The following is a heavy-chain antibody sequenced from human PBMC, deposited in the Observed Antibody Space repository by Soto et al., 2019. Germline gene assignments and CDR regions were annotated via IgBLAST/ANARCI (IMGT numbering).Heavy chain of an antibody. CDR3: ATYSSLDY. CDR2: IYSGGST. Sequence: EVQLVETGGGLVQPGGSLRLSCAASGFTVSNNYMSWVRQAPGKGLEWVSLIYSGGSTYYADSVKGRFTISRDNSKNTLYLQMNSLRAEDTAVYYCATYSSLDYWGQGTLVTVSS. D-gene: IGHD6-13*01. J-gene: IGHJ4*02. V-gene: IGHV3-53*02. CDR1: GFTVSNNY.